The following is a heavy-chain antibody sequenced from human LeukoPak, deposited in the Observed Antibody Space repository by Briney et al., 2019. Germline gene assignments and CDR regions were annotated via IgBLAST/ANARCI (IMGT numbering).Heavy chain of an antibody. V-gene: IGHV6-1*01. CDR2: TFYRAEWHY. Sequence: SQTLSLTCAISGDSVSSNNAAWDWIRQSPSRGLEWLGRTFYRAEWHYDYALSVKSRITISPDTSKNRFSLQLNSVTPEDTAVYYCAREVELRFDYWGQGTLFTVSS. D-gene: IGHD1-7*01. CDR3: AREVELRFDY. J-gene: IGHJ4*02. CDR1: GDSVSSNNAA.